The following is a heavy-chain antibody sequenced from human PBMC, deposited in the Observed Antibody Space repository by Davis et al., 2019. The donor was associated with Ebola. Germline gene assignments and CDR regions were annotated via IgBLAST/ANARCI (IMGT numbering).Heavy chain of an antibody. CDR2: INPNSGGT. J-gene: IGHJ5*02. CDR3: ARPLGGLMVYAIVDWGNGFDP. Sequence: AASVKVSCKASGYTFTGYYMHWVRQAPGQGLEWTGRINPNSGGTNYAQKFQGRVTMTRDTSISTAYMELSRLRSDDTAVYYCARPLGGLMVYAIVDWGNGFDPWGQGTLVTVSS. D-gene: IGHD2-8*01. CDR1: GYTFTGYY. V-gene: IGHV1-2*06.